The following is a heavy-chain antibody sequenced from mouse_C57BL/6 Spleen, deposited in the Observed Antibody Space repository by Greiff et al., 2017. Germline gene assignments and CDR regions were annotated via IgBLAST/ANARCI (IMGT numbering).Heavy chain of an antibody. Sequence: QVQLQQPGAELVKPGASVKLSCKASGYTFTSYWMHWVKQRPGPGLEWIGMIHPNSGSTNYNEKFKSKATLTVDKSSSTAYMQLSSLTSEDSAVYYCARYLSGTGYYYAMDYWGQGTSVTVSS. J-gene: IGHJ4*01. D-gene: IGHD4-1*01. CDR2: IHPNSGST. V-gene: IGHV1-64*01. CDR3: ARYLSGTGYYYAMDY. CDR1: GYTFTSYW.